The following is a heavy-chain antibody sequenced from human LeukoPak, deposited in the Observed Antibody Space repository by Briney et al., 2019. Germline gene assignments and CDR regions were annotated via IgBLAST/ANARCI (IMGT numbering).Heavy chain of an antibody. CDR1: GGSFSGYY. CDR2: INHSGST. J-gene: IGHJ4*02. V-gene: IGHV4-34*01. CDR3: ARGYYDSSGPKSYCFDY. Sequence: SSETLSLTCAVYGGSFSGYYWSWIRQPPGKGLEWIGEINHSGSTNYNPSLKSRVTISVDTSKNQFSLKLSSVTAADTAVYYCARGYYDSSGPKSYCFDYWGQGTLVTVSS. D-gene: IGHD3-22*01.